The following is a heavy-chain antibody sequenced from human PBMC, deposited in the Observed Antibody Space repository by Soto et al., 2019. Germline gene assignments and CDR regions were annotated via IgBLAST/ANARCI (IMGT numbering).Heavy chain of an antibody. Sequence: QITLKESGPTLVKPTQTLTLTCTFSGFSLSTTGKSVAWIRQPPGKALEWLSVIYWDDDKRYSPSLNTRLTIAKDTSKNQVVLKQTNMDPSDTGTYYCAHSRGDGDYFPYWGQGTLVSVSS. V-gene: IGHV2-5*02. CDR3: AHSRGDGDYFPY. CDR2: IYWDDDK. D-gene: IGHD3-16*01. J-gene: IGHJ4*02. CDR1: GFSLSTTGKS.